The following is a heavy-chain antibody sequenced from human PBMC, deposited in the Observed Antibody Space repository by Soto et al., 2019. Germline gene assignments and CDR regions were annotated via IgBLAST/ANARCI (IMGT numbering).Heavy chain of an antibody. V-gene: IGHV5-51*01. CDR1: GYTFSSYR. CDR3: ARHATYYDILSGYYFDY. J-gene: IGHJ4*02. D-gene: IGHD3-9*01. CDR2: ISPGDSDT. Sequence: GESLKISCKGSGYTFSSYRIGWVRQLPGKGLEWMGIISPGDSDTKYSQSFQGQVTISADKSISTAYLQWNSLKASDTAMYYCARHATYYDILSGYYFDYWGQGTLVTVSS.